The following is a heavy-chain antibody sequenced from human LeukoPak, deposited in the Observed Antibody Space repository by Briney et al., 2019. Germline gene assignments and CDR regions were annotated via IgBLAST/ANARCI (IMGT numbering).Heavy chain of an antibody. V-gene: IGHV1-8*01. CDR3: VTGGITIFGVALDY. CDR1: GYTFTSYD. D-gene: IGHD3-3*01. J-gene: IGHJ4*02. Sequence: ASVKVSXKASGYTFTSYDINWVRQATGQGLEWMGWMNPNSGNTGYAQKFQGRVTMTEDTSTDTAYMELSSLRSEDTAVYYCVTGGITIFGVALDYWGQGTLVTVSP. CDR2: MNPNSGNT.